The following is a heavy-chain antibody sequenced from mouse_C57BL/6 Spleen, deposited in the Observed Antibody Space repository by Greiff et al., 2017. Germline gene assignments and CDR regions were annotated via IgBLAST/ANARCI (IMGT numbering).Heavy chain of an antibody. Sequence: QVQLQQPGAELVKPGASVKLSCKASGYTFTSYWMNWVKQRPGKGLEWIGQIYPGDGDTNYNGKFKGKATLTADKSSSTAYMQLSSLTSEDSAVYFCARAGGNYLFFDYWGQGTTLTVSS. CDR1: GYTFTSYW. D-gene: IGHD2-1*01. CDR3: ARAGGNYLFFDY. V-gene: IGHV1-80*01. CDR2: IYPGDGDT. J-gene: IGHJ2*01.